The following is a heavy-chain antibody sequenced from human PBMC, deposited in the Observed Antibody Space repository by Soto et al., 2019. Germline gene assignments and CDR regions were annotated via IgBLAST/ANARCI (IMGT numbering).Heavy chain of an antibody. CDR3: AKGGFSSSSAFDY. CDR2: VSGSGRIT. J-gene: IGHJ4*02. Sequence: EVQLLESGGGLVQPGGSLRLSCAASRFTFSDYAMNWVRQAPGKGLEWVSVVSGSGRITHYADSAKGRFTVSRDNYNNMLFLQMNNLRVEDTAVYYCAKGGFSSSSAFDYWGRGTLVTVSS. D-gene: IGHD2-2*01. V-gene: IGHV3-23*01. CDR1: RFTFSDYA.